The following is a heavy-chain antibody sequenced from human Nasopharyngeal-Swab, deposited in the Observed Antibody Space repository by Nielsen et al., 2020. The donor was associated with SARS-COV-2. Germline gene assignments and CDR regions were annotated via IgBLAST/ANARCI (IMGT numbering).Heavy chain of an antibody. V-gene: IGHV3-11*04. CDR1: EFTFSDYD. CDR2: ISATGNTV. CDR3: ARGPLTYGSRWSPDY. J-gene: IGHJ4*02. Sequence: GGPLRSPCEPLEFTFSDYDFTWVRQVPGKGLDWVSYISATGNTVYYADPVKGRFTTSRDNAKNSQYLQMNSLRTEDTAVYYCARGPLTYGSRWSPDYWGQGTLVTVSS. D-gene: IGHD6-13*01.